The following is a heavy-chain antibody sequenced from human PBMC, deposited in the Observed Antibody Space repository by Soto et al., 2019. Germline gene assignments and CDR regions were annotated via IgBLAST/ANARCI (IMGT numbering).Heavy chain of an antibody. D-gene: IGHD6-19*01. CDR2: IYHSGST. Sequence: QVQLQESGPGLVKPSGTPSLTCAVSGGSISSSNWWSWVRQPPGKGLEWIGEIYHSGSTNYNPSLKSRVTISVDKSKNQFSLKLSSVTAADTAVYYCATPGIAVARSYWYFDLWGRGTLVTVSS. V-gene: IGHV4-4*02. CDR3: ATPGIAVARSYWYFDL. J-gene: IGHJ2*01. CDR1: GGSISSSNW.